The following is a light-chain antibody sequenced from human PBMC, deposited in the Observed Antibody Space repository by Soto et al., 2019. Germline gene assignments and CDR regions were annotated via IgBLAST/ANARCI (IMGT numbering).Light chain of an antibody. CDR3: SSYISSGPHV. J-gene: IGLJ1*01. V-gene: IGLV2-14*01. CDR1: SSDVGGYNY. Sequence: QSALTQPASVSGSPGQSITISCTGTSSDVGGYNYVSWYQQHPGKAPKLMIYEVSNRPSGVSNRFSGSKSGYTASLTISGLQAEDEADYYCSSYISSGPHVFGTGTKLTVL. CDR2: EVS.